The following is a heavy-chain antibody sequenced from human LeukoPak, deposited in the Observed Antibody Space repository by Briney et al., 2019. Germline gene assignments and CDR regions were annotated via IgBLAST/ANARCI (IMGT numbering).Heavy chain of an antibody. CDR3: ARGKWLPAQTYYYYYMDG. Sequence: KPSETVSLMHTVCCRHISIYYWLWIRPPRARALEERGYLYNCGSTSYNPALTSRVTISVDTSKNQFSLKLSSATAADTAVHYCARGKWLPAQTYYYYYMDGWGKGTTVTVSS. CDR1: CRHISIYY. D-gene: IGHD6-19*01. V-gene: IGHV4-59*13. CDR2: LYNCGST. J-gene: IGHJ6*03.